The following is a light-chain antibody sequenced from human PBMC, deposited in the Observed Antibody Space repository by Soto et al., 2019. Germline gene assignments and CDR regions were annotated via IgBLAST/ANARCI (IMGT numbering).Light chain of an antibody. CDR2: WAS. Sequence: DIVMTQSPDSLAVSLGERATINCKSSQSVLYSSNNKNYLAWYQQKPGQPPKLLIYWASTRESGVPDRFSGSGSGTDFTLTTSSLQAEDVAVYYCQQYYSTPLTFGPGTKVDIX. J-gene: IGKJ3*01. CDR3: QQYYSTPLT. CDR1: QSVLYSSNNKNY. V-gene: IGKV4-1*01.